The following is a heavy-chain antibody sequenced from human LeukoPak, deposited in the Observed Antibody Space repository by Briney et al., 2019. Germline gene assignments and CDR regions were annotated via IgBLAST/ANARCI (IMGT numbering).Heavy chain of an antibody. CDR2: ISISGSTM. D-gene: IGHD3-22*01. CDR3: AREKLSFFDSSGYFDY. CDR1: GFTFSSYE. J-gene: IGHJ4*02. Sequence: PGGSLRLSCAASGFTFSSYEMNWVRQAPGKGLEWVSYISISGSTMYYADSVKGRFTISRDNAKNSLYLQMSRLRAEDTAVYYCAREKLSFFDSSGYFDYWGQGTLVTVSS. V-gene: IGHV3-48*03.